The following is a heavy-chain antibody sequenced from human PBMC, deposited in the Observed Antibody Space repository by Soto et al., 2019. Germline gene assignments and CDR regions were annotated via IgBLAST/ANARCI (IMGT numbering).Heavy chain of an antibody. V-gene: IGHV4-61*01. CDR1: GCSVSSGSCY. Sequence: SETLSLTCTVSGCSVSSGSCYWSWSRQPPGEGLEWIGYIYYSGSTDYNPSLNSRVTISVDTPKNQFSLKLSSVTAADTAVYYCAREGINGTTSGHFYYYYGMDVWGQGTTVTVSS. CDR2: IYYSGST. J-gene: IGHJ6*02. CDR3: AREGINGTTSGHFYYYYGMDV. D-gene: IGHD1-7*01.